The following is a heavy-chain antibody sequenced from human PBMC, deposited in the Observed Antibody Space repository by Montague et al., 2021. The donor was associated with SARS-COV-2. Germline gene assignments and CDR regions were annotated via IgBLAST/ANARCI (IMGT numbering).Heavy chain of an antibody. CDR2: IYYSGST. CDR1: GGSIRSSSYY. Sequence: SETLSLTCTVSGGSIRSSSYYWGWIRQPPGKGLEWIGNIYYSGSTYYNPSLKSRVTISVDTSKDQFSLNLNSVTVADTAIYFCARPASGIGNAFDVWGQGTMVTVPS. V-gene: IGHV4-39*01. D-gene: IGHD3-10*01. CDR3: ARPASGIGNAFDV. J-gene: IGHJ3*01.